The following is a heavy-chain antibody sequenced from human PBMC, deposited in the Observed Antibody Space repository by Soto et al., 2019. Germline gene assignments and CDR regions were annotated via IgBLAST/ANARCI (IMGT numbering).Heavy chain of an antibody. D-gene: IGHD3-10*01. CDR3: ARDLDASGSYYTDY. J-gene: IGHJ4*02. CDR2: IRPYKGNT. V-gene: IGHV1-18*01. CDR1: GYTVSSIG. Sequence: QVQLVQSGAEVKKPGASVKVSCKASGYTVSSIGISWVRQAPGQALEWMGWIRPYKGNTHYAQGLQGRVTMTTDTSTSTAYMELRSLRSDDTAVYYCARDLDASGSYYTDYWGQGTLVTVS.